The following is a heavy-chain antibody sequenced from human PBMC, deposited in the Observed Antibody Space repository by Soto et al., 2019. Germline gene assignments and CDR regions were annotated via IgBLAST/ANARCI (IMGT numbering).Heavy chain of an antibody. D-gene: IGHD3-22*01. CDR3: ARKGYYDSSGYYPYGMDV. CDR1: GGTFSSYA. Sequence: GASVKVSCKASGGTFSSYAISWVRQAPGQGLEWMGGIIPIFGTANYAQKFQGRVTITADESTSTAYMELSSLRSEDTAVYYCARKGYYDSSGYYPYGMDVWGQGTTVTVSS. J-gene: IGHJ6*02. V-gene: IGHV1-69*13. CDR2: IIPIFGTA.